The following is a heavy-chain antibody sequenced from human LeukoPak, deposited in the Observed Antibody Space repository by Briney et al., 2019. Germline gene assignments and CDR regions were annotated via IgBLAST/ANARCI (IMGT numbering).Heavy chain of an antibody. CDR3: ARGVTMVRGVYYYYYYMDV. Sequence: PSQTLSLTCAVSGGSISSGGYSWSWIRQPPGKGLEWIGYIYHSGSTYYNPSLKSRVTISVDRSKNQFSLKLSSVTAADTAVYYCARGVTMVRGVYYYYYYMDVWGKGATVTVSS. D-gene: IGHD3-10*01. CDR1: GGSISSGGYS. J-gene: IGHJ6*03. V-gene: IGHV4-30-2*01. CDR2: IYHSGST.